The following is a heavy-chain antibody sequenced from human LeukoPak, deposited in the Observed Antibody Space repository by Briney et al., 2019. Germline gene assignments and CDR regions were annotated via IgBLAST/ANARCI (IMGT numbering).Heavy chain of an antibody. V-gene: IGHV3-43*01. J-gene: IGHJ4*02. CDR1: GFTFHDHT. CDR3: AKDLRHYYDSSGYSFPFDY. CDR2: ITWDGDVT. D-gene: IGHD3-22*01. Sequence: PGGSRRLSCAASGFTFHDHTMHWVRQGPGKRMEWVALITWDGDVTHYADSVKGRFTISRDNSKNTLYLQMNSLRPEDTAVYYCAKDLRHYYDSSGYSFPFDYWGQGTLVTVSS.